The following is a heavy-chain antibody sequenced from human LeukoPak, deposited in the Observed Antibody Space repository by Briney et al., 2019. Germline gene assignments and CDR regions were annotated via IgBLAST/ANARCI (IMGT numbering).Heavy chain of an antibody. CDR1: GFTFSDYA. V-gene: IGHV3-64*01. CDR2: ISTDGGGT. CDR3: ARYGSGSYYHY. Sequence: GGSLRLSCAASGFTFSDYAMHWVRQAPGKGLEYVSAISTDGGGTYYVNSVKGRFTISRDNSKNTLYLQMGSLRAEDMAVYYCARYGSGSYYHYWGQGTLVTVSS. D-gene: IGHD3-10*01. J-gene: IGHJ4*02.